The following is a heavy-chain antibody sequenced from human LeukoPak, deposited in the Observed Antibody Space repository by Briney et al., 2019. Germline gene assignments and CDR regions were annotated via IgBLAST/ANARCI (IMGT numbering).Heavy chain of an antibody. V-gene: IGHV4-34*01. Sequence: PSETLSLTCAVYGGSFSGYYWSWIRQPPGKGLEWIGEINHSGSTNYNTSLKSRVAISVDTSKNQFSLKLSSVTAADTAVYYCARGRAVVATRLDYWGQGTLVTVSS. CDR2: INHSGST. CDR3: ARGRAVVATRLDY. D-gene: IGHD5-12*01. CDR1: GGSFSGYY. J-gene: IGHJ4*02.